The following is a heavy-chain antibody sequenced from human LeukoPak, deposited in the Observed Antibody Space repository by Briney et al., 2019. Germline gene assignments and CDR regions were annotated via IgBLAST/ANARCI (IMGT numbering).Heavy chain of an antibody. CDR3: ARPIVGASDY. CDR2: VSSSSSYI. Sequence: KAGGSLRLSCAASGFTFSSYSMNWVRQAPGKGLEWVSSVSSSSSYIYYADSVKGRFTISRDNAKNSLYLQMNSLRAEDTAVYYCARPIVGASDYWGQGTLVTVSS. J-gene: IGHJ4*02. V-gene: IGHV3-21*01. CDR1: GFTFSSYS. D-gene: IGHD1-26*01.